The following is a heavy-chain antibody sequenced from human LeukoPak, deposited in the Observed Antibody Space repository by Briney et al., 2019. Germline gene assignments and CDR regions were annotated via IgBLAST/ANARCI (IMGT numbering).Heavy chain of an antibody. CDR2: IYHSGNT. V-gene: IGHV4-38-2*02. CDR1: GYSISSGYY. D-gene: IGHD3-10*01. Sequence: AETLSLTCTVSGYSISSGYYWGWIRQPPGKGLEWIGSIYHSGNTYYNPSLKSRVTISVDTSKNQFSLKLSSVTAEDPAVYYCARYTNTYYYGSGSSGYMDVWGKGTTVTISS. J-gene: IGHJ6*03. CDR3: ARYTNTYYYGSGSSGYMDV.